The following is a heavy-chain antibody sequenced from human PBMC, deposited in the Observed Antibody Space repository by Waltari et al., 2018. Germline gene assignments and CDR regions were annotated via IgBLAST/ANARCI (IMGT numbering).Heavy chain of an antibody. CDR2: INHSGST. V-gene: IGHV4-34*01. CDR3: ARGQDKQWLLPLDY. CDR1: GGSFSGYY. Sequence: QVQLQQWGAGLLKPSETLSLTCAVYGGSFSGYYWSWIRQPPGKGLEWIGEINHSGSTNYNPALKSRVTISVDTSKNQFSLKLSSVTADTAVYYCARGQDKQWLLPLDYWGQGTLVTVSS. D-gene: IGHD6-19*01. J-gene: IGHJ4*02.